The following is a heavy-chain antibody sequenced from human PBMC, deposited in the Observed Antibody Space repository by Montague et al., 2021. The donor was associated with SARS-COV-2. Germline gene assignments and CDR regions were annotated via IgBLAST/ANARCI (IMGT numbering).Heavy chain of an antibody. D-gene: IGHD4-11*01. V-gene: IGHV3-23*03. CDR2: IYAGESST. J-gene: IGHJ6*02. CDR3: AKDGDFYSNFKSAGLDV. Sequence: SLSLSCAASGFTFGKYAMSWVRQVPGKGLEWVSVIYAGESSTSYADSVEGRFTISRDNSKNLVFLQMNSLRAEDTAVYYCAKDGDFYSNFKSAGLDVWGQGTTVTVSS. CDR1: GFTFGKYA.